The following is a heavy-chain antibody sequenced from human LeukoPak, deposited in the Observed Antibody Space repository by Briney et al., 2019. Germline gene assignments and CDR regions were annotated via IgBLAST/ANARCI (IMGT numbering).Heavy chain of an antibody. V-gene: IGHV3-23*01. J-gene: IGHJ4*02. CDR3: AKQVSCDTTTCYSGMPPHY. CDR2: ISGSDGSR. D-gene: IGHD2/OR15-2a*01. Sequence: GGSLRLSCAASGFPSSRYAMSWVRQTPERGLEWVSVISGSDGSRYYADSVNGRFTISRDHSRNTVYLQMNNLRGEDTAVYYCAKQVSCDTTTCYSGMPPHYWGPGNLVTVSS. CDR1: GFPSSRYA.